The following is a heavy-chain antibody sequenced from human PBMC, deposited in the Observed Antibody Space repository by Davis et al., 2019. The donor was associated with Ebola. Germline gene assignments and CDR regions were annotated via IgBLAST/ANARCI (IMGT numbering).Heavy chain of an antibody. V-gene: IGHV4-34*01. Sequence: PSETLSLTCAVSGGSLSGYYWSRIRQSPGKGLEWIGEINQCGNTNYNPSLKSRVTMSVDTSKTPFSLDLRYVTPADTTTYFCATNTSSKGFDVWGQGTSVTVSS. CDR1: GGSLSGYY. J-gene: IGHJ3*01. CDR3: ATNTSSKGFDV. D-gene: IGHD1-14*01. CDR2: INQCGNT.